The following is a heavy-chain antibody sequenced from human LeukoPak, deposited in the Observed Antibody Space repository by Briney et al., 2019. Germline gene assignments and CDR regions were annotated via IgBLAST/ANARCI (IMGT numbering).Heavy chain of an antibody. D-gene: IGHD2-15*01. CDR2: ISSTSGDI. V-gene: IGHV3-48*01. J-gene: IGHJ4*02. CDR3: TQKGGTDH. CDR1: GFSFSRFG. Sequence: QPGGSLKLSCVASGFSFSRFGMNWVRQAPGKGLEWISHISSTSGDISYADSVKGRLTISRDNAKNSLYLQMSSLRVEDTAVYYCTQKGGTDHWGQGTLVTVSS.